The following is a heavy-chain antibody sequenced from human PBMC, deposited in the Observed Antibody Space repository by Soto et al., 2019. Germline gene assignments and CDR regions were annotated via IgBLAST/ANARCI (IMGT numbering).Heavy chain of an antibody. CDR1: GGSFSCYY. V-gene: IGHV4-34*01. CDR2: INHSGST. Sequence: SETLSLTCAVYGGSFSCYYWSWIRQPPGKGLEWIGEINHSGSTNYNPSLKSRVTISVDTSKNQFSLKLSSVTAADTAVYYCARSTYGSSAIDYWGQGTLVTVSS. CDR3: ARSTYGSSAIDY. J-gene: IGHJ4*02. D-gene: IGHD2-2*01.